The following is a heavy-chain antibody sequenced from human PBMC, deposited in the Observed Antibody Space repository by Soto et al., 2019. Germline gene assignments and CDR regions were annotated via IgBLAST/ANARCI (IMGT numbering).Heavy chain of an antibody. CDR3: AVSRWLQFDEPTY. Sequence: SVKVSCKASGFTFTSSSVQWVRQARGQRLEWIGWIVVGSGNTNYAQKFQERVTITRDMSTSTAYMELSSLRSEDTAVYYCAVSRWLQFDEPTYWGQGTLVTVSS. J-gene: IGHJ4*02. V-gene: IGHV1-58*01. CDR1: GFTFTSSS. D-gene: IGHD5-12*01. CDR2: IVVGSGNT.